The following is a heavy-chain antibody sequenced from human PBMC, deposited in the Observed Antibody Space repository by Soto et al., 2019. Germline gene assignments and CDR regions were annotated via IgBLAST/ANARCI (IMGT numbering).Heavy chain of an antibody. CDR2: ISYDGSNK. D-gene: IGHD1-7*01. CDR3: AKDLVNWNYDWVGPYYYYGMDV. Sequence: GGSLRLSCAASGFTFSSYGMHWVRQAPGKGLEWVAVISYDGSNKYYADSVKGRFTISRDNSKNTLYLQMNSLRAEDTAVYYCAKDLVNWNYDWVGPYYYYGMDVWGQGTTVTVSS. V-gene: IGHV3-30*18. J-gene: IGHJ6*02. CDR1: GFTFSSYG.